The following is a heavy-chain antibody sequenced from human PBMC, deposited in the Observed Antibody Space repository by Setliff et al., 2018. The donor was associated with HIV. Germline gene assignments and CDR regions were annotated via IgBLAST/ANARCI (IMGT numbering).Heavy chain of an antibody. Sequence: SGPTLVNPTQTLTVTCTFSGFSLSTSGMCVSWIRQPPGKALEWLARIDWDDDKYYSTSLKTRLIISKDTSKNQVVLTMTNMDPVDTATYYCARIQGNSGLDAFDIWGQGTMVTVSS. D-gene: IGHD1-26*01. J-gene: IGHJ3*02. CDR3: ARIQGNSGLDAFDI. V-gene: IGHV2-70*11. CDR1: GFSLSTSGMC. CDR2: IDWDDDK.